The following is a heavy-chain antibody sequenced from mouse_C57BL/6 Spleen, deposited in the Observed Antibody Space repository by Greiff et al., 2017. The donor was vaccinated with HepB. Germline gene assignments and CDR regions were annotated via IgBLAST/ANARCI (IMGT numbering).Heavy chain of an antibody. D-gene: IGHD1-1*01. J-gene: IGHJ2*01. CDR2: IFPGSGST. CDR1: GYTFTDYY. Sequence: VKLVESGPELVKPGASVKISCKASGYTFTDYYINWVKQRPGQGLEWIGWIFPGSGSTYYNEKFKGKATLTVDKSSSTAYMLLSSLTSEDSAVYFCARYYYGSSYYFDYWGQGTTLTVSS. CDR3: ARYYYGSSYYFDY. V-gene: IGHV1-75*01.